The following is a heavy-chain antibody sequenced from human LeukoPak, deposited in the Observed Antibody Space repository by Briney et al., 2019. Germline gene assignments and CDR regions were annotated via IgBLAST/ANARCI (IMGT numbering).Heavy chain of an antibody. CDR2: IYYSGST. D-gene: IGHD1-14*01. J-gene: IGHJ6*03. CDR1: GGSISSYY. Sequence: SETLSLTCTVSGGSISSYYWSWIRQPPGRGLEWIGYIYYSGSTNYNPSLKSRVTISVDTSKNQFSLNLTSVTAADTAVYYCARAEFRNHCYMDVWGKGTTVTVSS. V-gene: IGHV4-59*08. CDR3: ARAEFRNHCYMDV.